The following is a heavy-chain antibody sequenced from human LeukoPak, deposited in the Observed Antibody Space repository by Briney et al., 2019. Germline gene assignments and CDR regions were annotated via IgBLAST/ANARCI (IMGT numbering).Heavy chain of an antibody. D-gene: IGHD5-24*01. J-gene: IGHJ3*02. CDR2: ISSRGRTI. Sequence: PGGSLRLSCAASGFTFSTSEMNWVRQAPGKGLAWISYISSRGRTIFYADSVKGRLIISRDNAKNSLYLQMNSLRAEDTAVYYCARDSGGHNYALDGFDIWGQGTMVTVSS. CDR1: GFTFSTSE. CDR3: ARDSGGHNYALDGFDI. V-gene: IGHV3-48*03.